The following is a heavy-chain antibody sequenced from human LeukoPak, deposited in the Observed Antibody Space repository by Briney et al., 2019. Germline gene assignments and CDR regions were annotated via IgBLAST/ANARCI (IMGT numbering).Heavy chain of an antibody. J-gene: IGHJ5*02. D-gene: IGHD6-13*01. CDR3: ARDLEQQLGDFWFDP. CDR2: IHISGST. CDR1: GASITSYY. V-gene: IGHV4-4*07. Sequence: SETLSLTCTVSGASITSYYWSWIRQPAGKGLEWIGRIHISGSTNYNPSLKSRVTMSVDTSKNQFSLKLSSVTAADTAVYYCARDLEQQLGDFWFDPWGQGTLVTVSS.